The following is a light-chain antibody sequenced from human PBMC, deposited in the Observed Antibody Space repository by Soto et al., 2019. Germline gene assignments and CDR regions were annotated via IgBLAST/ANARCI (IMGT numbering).Light chain of an antibody. CDR3: LQHNNYPLT. CDR2: GAS. Sequence: DIQMTQSPSAMSASVGDRVTITCRASQGIGSYLAWFQQKPGKVPKRLIYGASTLQSGVPSRFSGSGSGTEFTLTISSLQPEDFATYYCLQHNNYPLTFGGETKVEIK. V-gene: IGKV1-17*03. J-gene: IGKJ4*01. CDR1: QGIGSY.